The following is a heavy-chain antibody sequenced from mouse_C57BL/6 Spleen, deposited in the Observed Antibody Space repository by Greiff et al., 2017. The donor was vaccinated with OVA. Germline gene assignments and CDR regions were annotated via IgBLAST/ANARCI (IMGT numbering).Heavy chain of an antibody. V-gene: IGHV3-6*01. Sequence: ESGPGLVKPSQSLSLTCSVPGYSITSGYYWNWIRQFPGNKLEWMGYISYDGSNNYNPSLKNRISITRDTSKNQFFLKLNSVTTEDTATYYCAREWAMDYWGQGTSVTVSS. CDR3: AREWAMDY. J-gene: IGHJ4*01. CDR2: ISYDGSN. CDR1: GYSITSGYY.